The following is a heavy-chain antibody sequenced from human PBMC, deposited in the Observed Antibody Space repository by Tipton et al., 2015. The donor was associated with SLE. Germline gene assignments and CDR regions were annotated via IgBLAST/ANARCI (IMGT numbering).Heavy chain of an antibody. Sequence: QSGPEVKKPGASVKVSCKASGYTFTSNYIHWVRQAPGQGLEWMGIINPSDRTTSYAQKFQGRVTMTRDTSTNTVYMELRSLRSEDTAMYYCARRTPETRGSYYYMDVWGKGTTVTVSS. CDR2: INPSDRTT. CDR1: GYTFTSNY. V-gene: IGHV1-46*01. D-gene: IGHD1-14*01. CDR3: ARRTPETRGSYYYMDV. J-gene: IGHJ6*03.